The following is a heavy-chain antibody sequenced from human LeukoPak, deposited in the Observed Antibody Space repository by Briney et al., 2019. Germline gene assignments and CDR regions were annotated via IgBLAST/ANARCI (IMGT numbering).Heavy chain of an antibody. Sequence: SVKVSCKASGGTFRSYAFTWVRQAPGQGLEWMGGIIPIFGTANYAQKFQGRVTITADESTSTAYMELSSLRSEDTAVYYCASTSRIQLWDHADYWGQGTLVTVSS. CDR2: IIPIFGTA. D-gene: IGHD5-18*01. CDR1: GGTFRSYA. V-gene: IGHV1-69*13. J-gene: IGHJ4*02. CDR3: ASTSRIQLWDHADY.